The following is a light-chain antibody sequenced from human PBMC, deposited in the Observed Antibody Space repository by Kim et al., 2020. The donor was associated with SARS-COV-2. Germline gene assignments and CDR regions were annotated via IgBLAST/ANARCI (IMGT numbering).Light chain of an antibody. Sequence: QSALTQPRSVSGSPGQSVTISCTGTSSDVGGNNYVSWYQQHPGKAPKLMIYDVSKRPSGVPDRFSGSKSGNTASLTISGLQAEDDADYYCCSYAGTYTYVFGTGTKVTVL. CDR1: SSDVGGNNY. V-gene: IGLV2-11*01. J-gene: IGLJ1*01. CDR2: DVS. CDR3: CSYAGTYTYV.